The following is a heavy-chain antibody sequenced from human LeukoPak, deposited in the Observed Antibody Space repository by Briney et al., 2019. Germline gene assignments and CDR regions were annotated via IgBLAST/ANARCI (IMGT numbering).Heavy chain of an antibody. CDR1: GFTFNTYS. Sequence: PGGSLTLSCSASGFTFNTYSMNCVRQAPGKGLEGVSHISSSSSTIYYAVSVKGRFTIARDNAKTSLYLQMNSLRDEDTAVYYCARIEQKPRAVCGMDVWGQGTTVTVSS. CDR3: ARIEQKPRAVCGMDV. CDR2: ISSSSSTI. V-gene: IGHV3-48*02. J-gene: IGHJ6*02. D-gene: IGHD6-13*01.